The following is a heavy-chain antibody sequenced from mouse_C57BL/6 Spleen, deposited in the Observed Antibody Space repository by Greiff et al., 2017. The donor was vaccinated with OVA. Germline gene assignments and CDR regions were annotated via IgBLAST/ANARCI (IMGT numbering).Heavy chain of an antibody. J-gene: IGHJ1*03. V-gene: IGHV5-17*01. Sequence: EVQVVESGGGLVKPGGSLKLSCAASGFTFSDYGMHWVRQAPEQGLEWVAYISSGSSTIYYADTVKGRITIARDTAKNTLFLQMTSLRSEDTAMYYCASGDVYFDVWGTGTTVTVSS. CDR3: ASGDVYFDV. CDR1: GFTFSDYG. CDR2: ISSGSSTI. D-gene: IGHD3-3*01.